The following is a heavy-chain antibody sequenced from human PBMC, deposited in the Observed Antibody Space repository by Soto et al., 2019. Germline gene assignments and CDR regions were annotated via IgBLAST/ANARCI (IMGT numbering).Heavy chain of an antibody. CDR1: GGTFSSYA. CDR3: ARDQNVRFLEWSPRHYYYGMDV. CDR2: IIPIFGTA. Sequence: ASVKVSCKASGGTFSSYAISWVRQAPGQGLEWMGGIIPIFGTANYAQKFQGRVTITADESTSTAYMELSSLRSEDTAVYYCARDQNVRFLEWSPRHYYYGMDVWGQGTTVTVSS. J-gene: IGHJ6*02. D-gene: IGHD3-3*01. V-gene: IGHV1-69*13.